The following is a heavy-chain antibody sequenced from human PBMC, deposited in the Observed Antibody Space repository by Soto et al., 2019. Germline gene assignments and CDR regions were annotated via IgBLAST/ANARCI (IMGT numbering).Heavy chain of an antibody. CDR3: ARSFMVPVDCFDY. V-gene: IGHV4-59*01. Sequence: SETLSLTCTVSNGSLSSNYWSWIRQSPGKGLEWIGNIYYSGSTNYNPSLKSRVTMSVDTSENQFTLKLSSVTAADTGVYFCARSFMVPVDCFDYWGQGTLVTVSS. CDR1: NGSLSSNY. D-gene: IGHD3-10*01. CDR2: IYYSGST. J-gene: IGHJ4*02.